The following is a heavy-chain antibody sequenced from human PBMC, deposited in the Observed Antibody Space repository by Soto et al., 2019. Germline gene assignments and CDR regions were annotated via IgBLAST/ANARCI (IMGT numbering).Heavy chain of an antibody. CDR2: IIASGSRT. V-gene: IGHV3-23*01. Sequence: GGSLRLSCAASGFSFSSYSMSWVRQTPGKGLEWVSLIIASGSRTYYADSVKGRFTISRDNSKDMLYLQMSSLRVEDTALYYCAKDSVGVPFDYCGHGTLVTVSS. CDR1: GFSFSSYS. CDR3: AKDSVGVPFDY. J-gene: IGHJ4*01. D-gene: IGHD1-26*01.